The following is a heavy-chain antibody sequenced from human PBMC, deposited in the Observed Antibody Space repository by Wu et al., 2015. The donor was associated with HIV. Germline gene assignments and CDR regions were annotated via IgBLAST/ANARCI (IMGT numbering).Heavy chain of an antibody. J-gene: IGHJ4*02. D-gene: IGHD3-3*01. V-gene: IGHV1-2*02. CDR2: ISPNSGGT. Sequence: QVQLVQSGAEVKKPGASVKVSCKASGHTFIGYYIHWVRQAPGQGLEWMGWISPNSGGTNYARKFQGRVTLTRDTSIGTAYMELSRLTSDDTAVYYCARGDYANYDFWSAYPSYWGQGTLVTVSS. CDR3: ARGDYANYDFWSAYPSY. CDR1: GHTFIGYY.